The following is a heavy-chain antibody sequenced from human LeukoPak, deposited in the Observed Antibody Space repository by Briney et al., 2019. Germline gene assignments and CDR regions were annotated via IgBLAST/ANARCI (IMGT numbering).Heavy chain of an antibody. V-gene: IGHV3-23*01. J-gene: IGHJ6*03. CDR2: INGSGAST. CDR1: GFTFSSYA. Sequence: GGSLRLSCAASGFTFSSYAMSWVRQAPGKGLQWVSAINGSGASTYYADSVKGRFTISRDNSKSTLYLQMNSLRAEDTAVYYCARYYYMDVWGKGTTVTVSS. CDR3: ARYYYMDV.